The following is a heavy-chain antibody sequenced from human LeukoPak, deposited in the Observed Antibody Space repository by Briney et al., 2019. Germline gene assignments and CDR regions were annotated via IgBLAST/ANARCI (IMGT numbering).Heavy chain of an antibody. V-gene: IGHV3-23*01. CDR1: GFTFNNYA. CDR3: ARGKWLPPIDFDY. D-gene: IGHD5-12*01. CDR2: ISGSGYST. J-gene: IGHJ4*02. Sequence: GGSLRLSCVASGFTFNNYAMTWVRQAPGKGLEWVSAISGSGYSTYYADSVKGRFTISRDNSKNTLYLQMNSLRAEDTAVYYCARGKWLPPIDFDYWGQGTLVTVSS.